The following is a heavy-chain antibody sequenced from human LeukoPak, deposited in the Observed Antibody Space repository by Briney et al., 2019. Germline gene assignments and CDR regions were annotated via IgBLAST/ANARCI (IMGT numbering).Heavy chain of an antibody. CDR2: ISWNSGSM. CDR1: GFTFDDYA. Sequence: PGGSLRLSCAASGFTFDDYAMHWVRQAPGKGLEWVSGISWNSGSMGYADSVKGRFTISRDNAKNSLYLQMNSLRAEDTALYYCAKDDFDYWGQGTLVTVSS. CDR3: AKDDFDY. V-gene: IGHV3-9*01. J-gene: IGHJ4*02.